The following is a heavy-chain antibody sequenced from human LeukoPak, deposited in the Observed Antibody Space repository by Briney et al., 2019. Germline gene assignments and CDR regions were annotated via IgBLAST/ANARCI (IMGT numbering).Heavy chain of an antibody. CDR1: GFTVSNNF. CDR3: ARAHSSGFDY. CDR2: ISSSSSYI. D-gene: IGHD6-19*01. V-gene: IGHV3-21*01. Sequence: GGSLRLSCAASGFTVSNNFMSWVRQAPGKGLEWVSSISSSSSYIYYADSVKGRFTISRDNAKNSLYLQMNSLRAEDTAVYYCARAHSSGFDYWGQGTLVTVSS. J-gene: IGHJ4*02.